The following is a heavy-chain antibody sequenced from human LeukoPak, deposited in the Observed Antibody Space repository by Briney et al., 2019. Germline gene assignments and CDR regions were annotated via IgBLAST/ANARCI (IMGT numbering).Heavy chain of an antibody. CDR2: INAGNGNT. CDR1: GYTFTSYA. CDR3: ARRSRMNYFDY. V-gene: IGHV1-3*01. D-gene: IGHD5/OR15-5a*01. Sequence: ASVKVSCKASGYTFTSYAMHWVRQAPGQRLEWMGWINAGNGNTKYSQKFQGRVTITADKSTSTAYMELSSLRSEDTAVYYCARRSRMNYFDYWGQGTLVTVSS. J-gene: IGHJ4*02.